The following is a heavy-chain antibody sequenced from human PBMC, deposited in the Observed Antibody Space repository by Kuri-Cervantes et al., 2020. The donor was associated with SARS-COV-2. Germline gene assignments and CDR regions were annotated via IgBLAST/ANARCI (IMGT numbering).Heavy chain of an antibody. Sequence: GGSLRLSCAASGFTFSSNALHWVRQAPGKGLEWVAGISYDGGNKDYADSVKGRFTISRDNSKNTLYLQMNSLRAEDTAVYYCARDPIDVVVVAATPNYYYDMDVWGQGTTVTVSS. J-gene: IGHJ6*02. CDR3: ARDPIDVVVVAATPNYYYDMDV. CDR1: GFTFSSNA. V-gene: IGHV3-30*01. D-gene: IGHD2-15*01. CDR2: ISYDGGNK.